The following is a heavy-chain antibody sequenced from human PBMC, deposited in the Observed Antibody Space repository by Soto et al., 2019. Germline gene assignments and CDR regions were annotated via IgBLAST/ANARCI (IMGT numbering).Heavy chain of an antibody. CDR3: ARDTDSSSWRHYYYYYGMDV. CDR2: INAGNGNT. D-gene: IGHD6-13*01. J-gene: IGHJ6*02. V-gene: IGHV1-3*01. CDR1: GYTFTSYA. Sequence: ASVKVSCKASGYTFTSYAMHWVRQAPGQRLEWMGWINAGNGNTKYSQKFQGRVTITRDTSASTAYMELRSLRSDDTAVYYCARDTDSSSWRHYYYYYGMDVWGQGTTVTVSS.